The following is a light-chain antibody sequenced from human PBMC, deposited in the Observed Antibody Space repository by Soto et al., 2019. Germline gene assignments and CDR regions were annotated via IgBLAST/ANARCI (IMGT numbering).Light chain of an antibody. CDR2: TTD. J-gene: IGLJ3*02. CDR3: LLYYGGAHLV. Sequence: QTVVTQEPSLTMSPGGTVTLTCASSTGAVTSGNYPSWFQQKPGQAPRTLIYTTDDKHSWTPARFSGSLLGGKAALTLSGVQPEDEAEYYCLLYYGGAHLVFGGGTKVTVL. CDR1: TGAVTSGNY. V-gene: IGLV7-43*01.